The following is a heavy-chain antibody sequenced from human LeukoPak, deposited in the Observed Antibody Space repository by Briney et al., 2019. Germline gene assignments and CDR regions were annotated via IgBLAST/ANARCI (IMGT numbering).Heavy chain of an antibody. CDR1: GFTFTEYW. Sequence: AGSLRLSCVVSGFTFTEYWMSWVRQAPGKGLEWLANIKTDGSEKYYVDSVKGRFTISRDNAKTSLYLQMNSLRAEDTAVYYCVRDGYTGSYYDYWGQGTLVTVSS. J-gene: IGHJ4*02. D-gene: IGHD1-26*01. CDR3: VRDGYTGSYYDY. V-gene: IGHV3-7*05. CDR2: IKTDGSEK.